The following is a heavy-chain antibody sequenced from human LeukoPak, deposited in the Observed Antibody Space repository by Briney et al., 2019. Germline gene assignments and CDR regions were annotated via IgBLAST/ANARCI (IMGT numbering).Heavy chain of an antibody. D-gene: IGHD3-22*01. CDR1: GYTFTSYG. J-gene: IGHJ4*02. CDR2: IIPILGIA. V-gene: IGHV1-69*04. Sequence: SSVTVSCKPSGYTFTSYGISWVRQAPGQGLEWMGRIIPILGIANYAQKFQGRVTITADKSTSTAYMELSSLRSEDTAVYYCARDLGPWSNYYDSSGPSDYWGQGTLVTVSS. CDR3: ARDLGPWSNYYDSSGPSDY.